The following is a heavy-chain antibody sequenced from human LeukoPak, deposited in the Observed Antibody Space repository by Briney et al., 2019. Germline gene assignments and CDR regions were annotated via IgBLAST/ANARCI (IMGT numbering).Heavy chain of an antibody. CDR2: TTSGTTYI. CDR1: GFTFSDYN. V-gene: IGHV3-21*01. CDR3: ARHHSNDY. J-gene: IGHJ4*02. Sequence: PGGSLRLSCAASGFTFSDYNMNWVRQSPEKGLEWVSSTTSGTTYIYYADSVRGRFTLSRDNAKNSLYLQMNSLRAEDTGVYYCARHHSNDYWGQGTLVTVSS.